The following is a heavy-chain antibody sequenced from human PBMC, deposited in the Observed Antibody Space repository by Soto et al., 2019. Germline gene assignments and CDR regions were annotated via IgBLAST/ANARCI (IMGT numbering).Heavy chain of an antibody. CDR1: EFSVSSNY. CDR3: ARNPYCFTTDCYYTDY. V-gene: IGHV3-66*01. CDR2: IYASGST. J-gene: IGHJ4*02. D-gene: IGHD2-21*02. Sequence: EVQLVASGGGLVQPGESMRLSCAASEFSVSSNYISWVRQAPGKGLEWVSVIYASGSTYYTDSVRGRFTISRDNSKNILSLQMNTLRAEDTAVYYCARNPYCFTTDCYYTDYWGQGTLVTVSS.